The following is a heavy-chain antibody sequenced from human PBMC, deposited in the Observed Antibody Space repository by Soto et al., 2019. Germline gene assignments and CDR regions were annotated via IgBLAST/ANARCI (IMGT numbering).Heavy chain of an antibody. CDR1: GGSFSGYF. Sequence: QVQLQQWGAGLLKPSETLSLTCDVYGGSFSGYFWTWIRQPPGKGLEWIGEIDHSGSTKYNPSLKSRVTVSVDTSKKQFSLKLSSVTAADTAVYYCARGTPVRGWGEGFDIWGQGTMVTVSS. D-gene: IGHD3-16*01. J-gene: IGHJ3*02. CDR2: IDHSGST. CDR3: ARGTPVRGWGEGFDI. V-gene: IGHV4-34*02.